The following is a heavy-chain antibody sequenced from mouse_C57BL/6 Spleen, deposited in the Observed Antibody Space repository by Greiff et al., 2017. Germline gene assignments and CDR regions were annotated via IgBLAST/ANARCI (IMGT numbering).Heavy chain of an antibody. CDR1: GFNIKDYY. D-gene: IGHD1-1*01. J-gene: IGHJ3*01. CDR2: IDPEDGDT. V-gene: IGHV14-1*01. Sequence: VQLQQSGAELVRPGASVKLSCTASGFNIKDYYMHWVKQRPEQGLEWIGRIDPEDGDTEYAPKFQGKATMTADTSSNTAYLQLSSLTSEDTAVYYCSTYPFITTVVAPSYWGQGTLVPVSA. CDR3: STYPFITTVVAPSY.